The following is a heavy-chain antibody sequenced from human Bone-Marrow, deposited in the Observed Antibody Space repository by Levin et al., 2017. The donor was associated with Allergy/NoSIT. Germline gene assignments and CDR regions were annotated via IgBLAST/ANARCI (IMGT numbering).Heavy chain of an antibody. D-gene: IGHD2-21*01. CDR3: AREGDPGGFYDY. CDR2: IYSSGST. Sequence: SQTLSLTCTVSGGSINNFYWSWLRHSPDKGLEWIGFIYSSGSTHYNPYLQSRLSMSVDTSNNQLSLRLTSVTAADTAIYYCAREGDPGGFYDYWGQGTLVTVSS. J-gene: IGHJ4*02. V-gene: IGHV4-59*01. CDR1: GGSINNFY.